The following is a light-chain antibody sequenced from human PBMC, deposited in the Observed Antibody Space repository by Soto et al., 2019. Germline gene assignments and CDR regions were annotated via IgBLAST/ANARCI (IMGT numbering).Light chain of an antibody. V-gene: IGLV2-14*03. CDR2: DVS. CDR1: SSDVGGYNY. Sequence: SALTQPASVSGSPGQSITISCNGTSSDVGGYNYVSWYQHHPGEAPKVMIYDVSNRPSGISNRFSGSKSGNTASLTISGLQAEDEADYYCNSYTSSSTYVFGTGTKVTVL. CDR3: NSYTSSSTYV. J-gene: IGLJ1*01.